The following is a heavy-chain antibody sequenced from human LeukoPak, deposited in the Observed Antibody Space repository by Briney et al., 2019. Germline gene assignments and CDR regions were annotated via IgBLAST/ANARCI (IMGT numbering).Heavy chain of an antibody. CDR1: GYTFTSYY. V-gene: IGHV1-46*01. J-gene: IGHJ3*02. CDR3: ARDLDYVWGSYRRGDAFDI. CDR2: TNPSGGST. Sequence: ASVKVSCKASGYTFTSYYMRWVRQAPGQGLEWMGITNPSGGSTSYAQKFQGRVTMTRDTSTSTVYMELSSLRSEDTAVYYCARDLDYVWGSYRRGDAFDIWGQGTMVTVSS. D-gene: IGHD3-16*02.